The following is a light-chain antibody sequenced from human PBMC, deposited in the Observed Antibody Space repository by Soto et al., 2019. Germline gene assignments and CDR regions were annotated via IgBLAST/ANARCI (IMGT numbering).Light chain of an antibody. Sequence: QAVVTHEPSLTVSPGGTVTLTCDSNTGPVTSGHYPYWFQQKPGQAPRALIYDTDNKHSWTPARFSGSLRGGTAALTLSGAQPEDEADYYCLLSYTGRLYVFGTGTKLTVL. CDR2: DTD. CDR1: TGPVTSGHY. J-gene: IGLJ1*01. V-gene: IGLV7-46*01. CDR3: LLSYTGRLYV.